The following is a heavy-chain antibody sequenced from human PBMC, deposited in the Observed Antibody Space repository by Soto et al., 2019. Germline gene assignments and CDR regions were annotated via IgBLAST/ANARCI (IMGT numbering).Heavy chain of an antibody. V-gene: IGHV3-7*01. J-gene: IGHJ4*02. CDR2: IKEDGSEI. D-gene: IGHD3-10*01. Sequence: GGSLRLSCAASGFTFSNYWMSWVRQAPDKGLEWVANIKEDGSEIYYMDSVKGRFTISRDNAKNSLYLQMSSLRAEDTAVYYCATGVYHFDHWGQGTLVTVSS. CDR3: ATGVYHFDH. CDR1: GFTFSNYW.